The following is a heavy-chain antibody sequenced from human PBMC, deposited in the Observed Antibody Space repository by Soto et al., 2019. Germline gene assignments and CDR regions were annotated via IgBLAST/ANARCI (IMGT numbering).Heavy chain of an antibody. Sequence: EVQLVESGGGLVQPGGSLRLSCAASGFTVSSKYMSWVRQAPGKGLECVSIIYSGGSTYLADSVRGRFTISGDNSRNTLYLPMNSLRAEDTAVYYCASGPYYYYYAMDVWGQGTTVTVSS. CDR1: GFTVSSKY. V-gene: IGHV3-66*01. CDR2: IYSGGST. CDR3: ASGPYYYYYAMDV. J-gene: IGHJ6*02.